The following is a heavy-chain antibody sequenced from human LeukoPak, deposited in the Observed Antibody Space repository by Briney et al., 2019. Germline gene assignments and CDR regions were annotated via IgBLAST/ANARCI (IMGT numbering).Heavy chain of an antibody. CDR2: IYSDNT. D-gene: IGHD4/OR15-4a*01. Sequence: GGSLRLSCTVCGFTVSSNSMSWVRQAPGKGLEWVSFIYSDNTHYSDSGKGRFTSSRDNSKNTLYLQMNSLRAEDTAVYYCARRAGAYSHPYDYWGQGTLVTVSS. J-gene: IGHJ4*02. CDR1: GFTVSSNS. CDR3: ARRAGAYSHPYDY. V-gene: IGHV3-53*01.